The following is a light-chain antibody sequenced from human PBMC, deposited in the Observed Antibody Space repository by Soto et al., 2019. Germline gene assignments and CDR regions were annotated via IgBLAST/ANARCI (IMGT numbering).Light chain of an antibody. CDR3: SSLAGTFYV. CDR1: SSDVGGYNH. J-gene: IGLJ1*01. CDR2: EVS. Sequence: QSALTQPPSPSGSPGQSVTLFCTGTSSDVGGYNHVSWYQQHPGKAPKLIISEVSKRPSGIPDRFSGSKSGNTASLSVSGLQAEDEADYYCSSLAGTFYVFGTGTKVTVL. V-gene: IGLV2-8*01.